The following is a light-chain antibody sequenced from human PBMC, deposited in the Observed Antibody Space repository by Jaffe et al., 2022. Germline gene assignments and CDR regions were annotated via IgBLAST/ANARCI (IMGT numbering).Light chain of an antibody. CDR2: EVT. Sequence: QSALTQPPSASGSPGQSVTISCTGDSSDVGGYNYVSWYQQHPGRAPRLMIYEVTERPSGVPDRFSGSKSGNTASLTVSGLQAEDEADYYCSSYAGSNIFVFGTGTKVTVL. CDR1: SSDVGGYNY. J-gene: IGLJ1*01. CDR3: SSYAGSNIFV. V-gene: IGLV2-8*01.